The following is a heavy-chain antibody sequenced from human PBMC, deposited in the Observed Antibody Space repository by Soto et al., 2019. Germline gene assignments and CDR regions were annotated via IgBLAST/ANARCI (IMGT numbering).Heavy chain of an antibody. V-gene: IGHV3-30*03. J-gene: IGHJ4*02. CDR2: TSFDGSSG. D-gene: IGHD6-19*01. CDR1: GFTFSSSG. Sequence: QVQLVESGGGVVQPGRSLRLSCAASGFTFSSSGMHWVRQAPGKGLEWVAVTSFDGSSGYYADSVRGRFTISRDNSNNTLYLPMDSLRAEDTAVYYCATTPPAVAGYFDYWGQGTLVTVSS. CDR3: ATTPPAVAGYFDY.